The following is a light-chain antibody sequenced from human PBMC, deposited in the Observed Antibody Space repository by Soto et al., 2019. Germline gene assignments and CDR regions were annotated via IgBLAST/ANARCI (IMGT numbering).Light chain of an antibody. Sequence: VIWMTQSPSLLSASTGDRFTISCLMSQGISSYLAWYQQKPWKAPELLIYAASTLQSGVPSRFSGSGSGTDYTLTISSLQPEDFATYYCQQSYRTPTFGQGTRLEIK. V-gene: IGKV1D-8*03. J-gene: IGKJ5*01. CDR1: QGISSY. CDR2: AAS. CDR3: QQSYRTPT.